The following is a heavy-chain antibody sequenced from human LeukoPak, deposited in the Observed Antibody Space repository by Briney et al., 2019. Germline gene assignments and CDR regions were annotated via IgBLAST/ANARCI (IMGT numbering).Heavy chain of an antibody. D-gene: IGHD3-10*01. J-gene: IGHJ4*02. V-gene: IGHV3-9*03. CDR1: GFTFSSYV. CDR2: INWNSDTI. CDR3: VKSPRGAVWHYFDY. Sequence: GGSLRLSCAASGFTFSSYVMHWVRHAPGKGLEWVSGINWNSDTIRYADSVKGRFTISRDNARGSLYLQMNSLRVDDMALYYCVKSPRGAVWHYFDYWGQGTLVTVSS.